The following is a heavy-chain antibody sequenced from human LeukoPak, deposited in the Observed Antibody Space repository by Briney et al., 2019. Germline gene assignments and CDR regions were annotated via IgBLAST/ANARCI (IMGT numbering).Heavy chain of an antibody. V-gene: IGHV3-21*01. Sequence: GGSLRLSCAASGFTFSDYSMNWVRQAPGKGLEWVSSISSSSSYIYYADSVKGRFTISRDNTKNSLYLQMNSLRVEDTAVYYCARDRRYCSSPTCYANGMDVWGQGTTVTVFS. CDR1: GFTFSDYS. J-gene: IGHJ6*02. CDR2: ISSSSSYI. D-gene: IGHD2-2*01. CDR3: ARDRRYCSSPTCYANGMDV.